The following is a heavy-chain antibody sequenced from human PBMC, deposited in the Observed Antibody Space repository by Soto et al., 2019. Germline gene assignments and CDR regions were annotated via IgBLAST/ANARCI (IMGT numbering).Heavy chain of an antibody. V-gene: IGHV1-18*01. J-gene: IGHJ5*02. D-gene: IGHD3-10*01. Sequence: GASVKVSCKASGYTFTSYGISWVRQAPGQGLEWMGWISAYNGNTNYAQKLQGRVTMTTDTSTSTAYMELRSLRSDDTAVYYCASSPFYGSGSYFNWFDPWGQGTLVTVSS. CDR1: GYTFTSYG. CDR2: ISAYNGNT. CDR3: ASSPFYGSGSYFNWFDP.